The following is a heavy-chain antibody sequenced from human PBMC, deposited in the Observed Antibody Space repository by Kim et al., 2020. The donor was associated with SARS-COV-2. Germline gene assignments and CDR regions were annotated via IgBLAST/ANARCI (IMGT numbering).Heavy chain of an antibody. D-gene: IGHD6-19*01. CDR2: IRYSGKT. Sequence: SETLSLTCTVSVDSINSDYWTWIRQPPGKGLECIAYIRYSGKTAYNPSLRSRVAISIDPSKSHFSLQLTSVTAADTAVYFCARLPDITGWPFDAWGQGVLVTVSS. CDR1: VDSINSDY. CDR3: ARLPDITGWPFDA. J-gene: IGHJ4*02. V-gene: IGHV4-59*01.